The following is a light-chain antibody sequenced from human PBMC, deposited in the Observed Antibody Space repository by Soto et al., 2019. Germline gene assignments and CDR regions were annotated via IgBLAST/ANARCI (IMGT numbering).Light chain of an antibody. CDR3: QQYGSSPLT. CDR1: QSVSFSY. Sequence: EIVLTQSPGTLSLSPGDRATLSCRASQSVSFSYLAWYHQKAGQAPRLLIYGATSRATGIPDRFSGSESGTDFTLTISRLEPEDFAVYYCQQYGSSPLTFGGGTKVEIK. CDR2: GAT. V-gene: IGKV3-20*01. J-gene: IGKJ4*01.